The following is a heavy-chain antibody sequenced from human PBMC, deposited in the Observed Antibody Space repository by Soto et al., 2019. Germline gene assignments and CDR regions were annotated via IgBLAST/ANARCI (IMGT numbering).Heavy chain of an antibody. V-gene: IGHV3-7*01. CDR3: ARNTVG. Sequence: EVQLVASGGGLVQPGGSLRLSCAASGFTLGSSWMSWVRQAPGKGLEWVANIKEDGSEKYYVDSVKGRFTISRDNAKNSLYLQMNSLRAEDTAVYYCARNTVGWGQGTRVSVSS. J-gene: IGHJ4*02. CDR2: IKEDGSEK. CDR1: GFTLGSSW. D-gene: IGHD2-15*01.